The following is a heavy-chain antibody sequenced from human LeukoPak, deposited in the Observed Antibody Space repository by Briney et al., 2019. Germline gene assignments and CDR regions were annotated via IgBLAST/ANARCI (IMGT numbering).Heavy chain of an antibody. Sequence: PSETLSLTCSVCGGSISSCYWSWIRQPPGKGLAWIGYIYYSGSTNYNPSLKSRVTISVDTSKNQFSLKLSSVTAADTAVCYCASKGVTTENYFDYWGQGTLVTVSS. V-gene: IGHV4-59*01. CDR1: GGSISSCY. J-gene: IGHJ4*02. CDR2: IYYSGST. CDR3: ASKGVTTENYFDY. D-gene: IGHD4-11*01.